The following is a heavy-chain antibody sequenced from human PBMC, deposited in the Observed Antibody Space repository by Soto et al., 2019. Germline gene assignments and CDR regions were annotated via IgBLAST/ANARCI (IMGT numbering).Heavy chain of an antibody. CDR1: GFLFNAYS. D-gene: IGHD3-22*01. Sequence: GGSLSLSCAASGFLFNAYSMNWVRQAPGKVLEWLASITSDSSHIDYAGSVRGRFAVSRDNARKSLYLQMDSLGVEDTGVYYCATPYYYNHWGPGTRVTVSS. V-gene: IGHV3-21*01. J-gene: IGHJ5*02. CDR2: ITSDSSHI. CDR3: ATPYYYNH.